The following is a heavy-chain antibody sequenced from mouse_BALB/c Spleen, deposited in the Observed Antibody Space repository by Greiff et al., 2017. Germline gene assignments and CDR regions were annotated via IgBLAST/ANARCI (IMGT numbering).Heavy chain of an antibody. CDR3: ARSTPYYGSRSGFAY. CDR2: ISTYYGDA. Sequence: QVQLQQSGAELVRPGVSVKISCKGSGYTFTDYAMHWVKQSHAKSLEWIGVISTYYGDASYNQKFKGKATMTVDKSSSTAYMELARLTSEDSAIYYCARSTPYYGSRSGFAYWGQGTLVTVSA. CDR1: GYTFTDYA. D-gene: IGHD1-1*01. J-gene: IGHJ3*01. V-gene: IGHV1S137*01.